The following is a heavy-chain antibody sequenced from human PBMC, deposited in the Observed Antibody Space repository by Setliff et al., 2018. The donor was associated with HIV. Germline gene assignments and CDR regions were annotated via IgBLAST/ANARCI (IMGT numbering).Heavy chain of an antibody. CDR3: AGGPPSQVDY. V-gene: IGHV7-4-1*02. J-gene: IGHJ4*02. CDR1: GYTFTSYS. Sequence: GASVKVSCKASGYTFTSYSMHWVRQAPGQGLEWMGWINTDTGNPTYAQGFTGRFVFSLDTSVNTAYLQISSLKTEDSAVYYCAGGPPSQVDYWGQGTLVTVSS. CDR2: INTDTGNP.